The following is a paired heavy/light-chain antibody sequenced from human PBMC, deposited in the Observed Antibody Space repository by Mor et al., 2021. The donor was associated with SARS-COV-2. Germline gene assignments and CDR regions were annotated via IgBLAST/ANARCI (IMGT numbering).Heavy chain of an antibody. J-gene: IGHJ4*02. CDR3: AKDVLRGGVVVVAATPRGFNY. Sequence: EVQLLESGGGLVQPGGSLRLSCAVSGFTFSSYAMSWVRQAPGKGLEWVSGISGSGGSTYYADSVKGRFTISRDNSKNTLYLQMNRLRAEDTAVYYCAKDVLRGGVVVVAATPRGFNYWGQGTLVTVSS. CDR2: ISGSGGST. D-gene: IGHD2-15*01. V-gene: IGHV3-23*01. CDR1: GFTFSSYA.
Light chain of an antibody. CDR1: QGISSW. J-gene: IGKJ4*01. CDR3: QQANSFPLT. CDR2: AAS. Sequence: DIQMTQSPSSVSASVGDGVTITCRASQGISSWLAWYQQKPGKAPKLLIYAASSLQSGVPSRFSGSGSGTDFTLTISGLQPEDFATYYCQQANSFPLTFGGGTKVEIK. V-gene: IGKV1D-12*01.